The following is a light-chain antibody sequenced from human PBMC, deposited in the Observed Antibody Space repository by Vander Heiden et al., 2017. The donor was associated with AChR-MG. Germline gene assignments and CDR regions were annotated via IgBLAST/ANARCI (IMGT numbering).Light chain of an antibody. V-gene: IGLV2-14*03. J-gene: IGLJ2*01. CDR1: SSDVGGYNY. CDR3: SSYTGSSTLGV. Sequence: QSALTQPASVSGSPGQSITVSCTGTSSDVGGYNYVSWYQQHPGKAPKLIIFDVTSRPPGVSNRFSGSKSGNTASLTISGLQAEDEADYYCSSYTGSSTLGVFGGGTKPTVL. CDR2: DVT.